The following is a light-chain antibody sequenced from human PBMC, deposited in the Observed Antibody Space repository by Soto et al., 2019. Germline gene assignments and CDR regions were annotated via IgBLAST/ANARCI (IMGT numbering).Light chain of an antibody. CDR3: QQRTNLYT. J-gene: IGKJ2*01. Sequence: DIVLTQSPATLSLSPGERATLSCRASERVSNYVACYQQKPGQAPRLIIYDASNRASGVPVRFSGSGSGTDFTLTIGSLEPEDFAVYYCQQRTNLYTFGQGTKVEIK. CDR1: ERVSNY. CDR2: DAS. V-gene: IGKV3-11*01.